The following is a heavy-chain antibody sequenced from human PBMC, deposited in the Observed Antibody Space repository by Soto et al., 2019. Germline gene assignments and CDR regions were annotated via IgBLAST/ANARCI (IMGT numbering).Heavy chain of an antibody. Sequence: EVQLVESGGGLVQPGGSLRLSCAASGFTFSYNSMNWVRQAPGKGLEWVSYINSGSSSIYYADSVKGRFTSSIDNAKNSLYLQMNSLRDEDTAVYFCARGRAGYGGNLDYWGQGTLVTVS. V-gene: IGHV3-48*02. CDR2: INSGSSSI. CDR1: GFTFSYNS. D-gene: IGHD5-12*01. J-gene: IGHJ4*02. CDR3: ARGRAGYGGNLDY.